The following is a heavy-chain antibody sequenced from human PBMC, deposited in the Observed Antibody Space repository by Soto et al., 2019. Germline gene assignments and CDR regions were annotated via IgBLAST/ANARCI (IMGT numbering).Heavy chain of an antibody. D-gene: IGHD3-16*01. V-gene: IGHV5-51*01. J-gene: IGHJ4*02. CDR3: ARHLYDYLDY. Sequence: GESLKISCNGSGYSFSNYWIGWVRQMPGKGLEWMGIIYPGDSDTRYSPSFQGQVTISVDRSISTAYLQWSSLKASDTAIYYCARHLYDYLDYWGQGILVTVSS. CDR1: GYSFSNYW. CDR2: IYPGDSDT.